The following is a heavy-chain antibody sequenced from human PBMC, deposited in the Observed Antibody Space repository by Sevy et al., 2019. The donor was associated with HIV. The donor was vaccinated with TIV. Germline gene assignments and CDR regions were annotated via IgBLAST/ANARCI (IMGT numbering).Heavy chain of an antibody. Sequence: GGSLRLSCAASGFTFSSYAMNWVRQAPGKGLEWVSPISVGGHVTKYADSVKGRFTISRDNSRNILYLQMNSLRAEDTAVYYCAKSISADPVLYYFDYWGQRTLVTVSS. J-gene: IGHJ4*02. CDR2: ISVGGHVT. V-gene: IGHV3-23*01. CDR3: AKSISADPVLYYFDY. D-gene: IGHD3-9*01. CDR1: GFTFSSYA.